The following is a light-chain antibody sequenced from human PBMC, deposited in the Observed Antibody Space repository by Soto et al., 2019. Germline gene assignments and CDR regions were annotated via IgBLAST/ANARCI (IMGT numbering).Light chain of an antibody. Sequence: EIVLTQSPGTLSLSPGERATLSCRASQGVTSSYLAWYQQKPGQPPRLLIYGASIRATGIPERFSGSGSGKDCTLTISRLEPEDFAVYYCQQYDSTPLTFGGGTKVEIK. J-gene: IGKJ4*01. CDR3: QQYDSTPLT. V-gene: IGKV3-20*01. CDR2: GAS. CDR1: QGVTSSY.